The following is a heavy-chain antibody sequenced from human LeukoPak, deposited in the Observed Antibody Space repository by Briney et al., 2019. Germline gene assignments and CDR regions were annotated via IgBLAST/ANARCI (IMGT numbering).Heavy chain of an antibody. CDR2: INPNSGGT. V-gene: IGHV1-2*02. Sequence: ASVNDSCQASVYTFTGYNMHWVRQAPGQGLEWMGWINPNSGGTNYAQKFQGRVNMPRDTSINTAYMELGRLTSDDMALYYCTKEGVDSYWGQGTLVTVSS. CDR3: TKEGVDSY. J-gene: IGHJ4*02. CDR1: VYTFTGYN. D-gene: IGHD3-22*01.